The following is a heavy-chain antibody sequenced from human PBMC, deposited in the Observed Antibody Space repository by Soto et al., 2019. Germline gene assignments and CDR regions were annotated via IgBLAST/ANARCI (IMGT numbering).Heavy chain of an antibody. V-gene: IGHV3-21*01. Sequence: GGSRILSCSAAGFTCSIYSMNWVRQAPGKGLEWVSSISSSSSYIYYADSVKGRFTISRDNAKNSLYLQMNSLRAEDTAVYYCARDGGRAYWGQGTLVTVSS. CDR3: ARDGGRAY. J-gene: IGHJ4*02. CDR2: ISSSSSYI. D-gene: IGHD2-15*01. CDR1: GFTCSIYS.